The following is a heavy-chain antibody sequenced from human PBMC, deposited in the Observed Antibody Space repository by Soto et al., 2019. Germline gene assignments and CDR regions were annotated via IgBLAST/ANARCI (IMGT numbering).Heavy chain of an antibody. CDR2: ITGSSSYI. J-gene: IGHJ6*02. V-gene: IGHV3-21*06. CDR3: ARLVASETGYGMDV. D-gene: IGHD3-9*01. Sequence: DVQFVESGGGLVQPGGSLRLSCAASGFIFSSHNMNWVRQAPGQGLEWVSSITGSSSYIFYADSVKGRFTTSRDNAKNTVYLQMTSLRAEDPGVYYCARLVASETGYGMDVWGQGTTVTVSS. CDR1: GFIFSSHN.